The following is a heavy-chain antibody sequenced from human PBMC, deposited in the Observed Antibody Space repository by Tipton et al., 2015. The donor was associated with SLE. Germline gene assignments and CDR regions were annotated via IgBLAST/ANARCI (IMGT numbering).Heavy chain of an antibody. V-gene: IGHV4-39*07. Sequence: TLSLTCTVSGGSISSSSYYWGWIRQPPGKGLEWIGSIYYSGSTYYNPSLKSRVTISVDTSKNQFSLKLSSVTAADTAVYYCARHRFNWCSSSWYAGWFDPWGQGTLVTVSS. CDR3: ARHRFNWCSSSWYAGWFDP. J-gene: IGHJ5*02. D-gene: IGHD6-13*01. CDR1: GGSISSSSYY. CDR2: IYYSGST.